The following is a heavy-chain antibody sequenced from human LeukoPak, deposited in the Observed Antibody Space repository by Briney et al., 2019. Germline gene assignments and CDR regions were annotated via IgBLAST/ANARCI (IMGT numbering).Heavy chain of an antibody. CDR1: GFTFSSYA. D-gene: IGHD2-2*01. V-gene: IGHV3-23*01. Sequence: GGSLRLSCAASGFTFSSYAMSWVRQAPGEGLEWVSAISGSGGSTYYADSVKGRFTISRDNSQNTLYLQVNSLRAEDTAVYYCAKGLVPAAIRVVDYWGQGTLVTVSS. CDR3: AKGLVPAAIRVVDY. CDR2: ISGSGGST. J-gene: IGHJ4*02.